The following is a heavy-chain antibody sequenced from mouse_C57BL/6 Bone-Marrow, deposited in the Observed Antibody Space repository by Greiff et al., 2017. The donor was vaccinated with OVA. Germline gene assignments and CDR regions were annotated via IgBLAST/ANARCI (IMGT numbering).Heavy chain of an antibody. Sequence: DVKLQESGGGLVKPGGSLKLSCAASGFTFSDYGMHWVRQAPEKGLEWVAYISSGSSTIYYADTVKGRFTISRDNAKNTLFLQMTSLRSEDTAMYYCARPGLAWFAYWGQGTLVTVSA. V-gene: IGHV5-17*01. CDR1: GFTFSDYG. J-gene: IGHJ3*01. CDR2: ISSGSSTI. CDR3: ARPGLAWFAY. D-gene: IGHD3-1*01.